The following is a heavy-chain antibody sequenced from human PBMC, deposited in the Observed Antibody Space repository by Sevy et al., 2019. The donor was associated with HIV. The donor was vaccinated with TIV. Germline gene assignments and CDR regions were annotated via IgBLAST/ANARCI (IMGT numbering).Heavy chain of an antibody. Sequence: GGSLRLSCAASGFTFSSYSMNWVRQAPGKGLEWVSSISSSSSYIYYADSVKGRFTSSRDNAKNSRYLQMNSLRAEDTAVYYCARDAGVDTARYYFDYWGQGTLVTVSS. V-gene: IGHV3-21*01. D-gene: IGHD5-18*01. CDR3: ARDAGVDTARYYFDY. J-gene: IGHJ4*02. CDR2: ISSSSSYI. CDR1: GFTFSSYS.